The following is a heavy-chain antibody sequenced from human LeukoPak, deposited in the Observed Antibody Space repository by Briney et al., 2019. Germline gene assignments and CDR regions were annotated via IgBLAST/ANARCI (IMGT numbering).Heavy chain of an antibody. J-gene: IGHJ4*02. V-gene: IGHV3-30*02. Sequence: PGGSLRLSCGASGFIFDTHDMHWVRQAPGKGLEWVAFIRSDGYHTYYADSVKGRFTITRDNSKNTLYLQMNSLRLEDKAVYYCAKPSGSGVDYWGRGTRVTVSS. D-gene: IGHD1-26*01. CDR1: GFIFDTHD. CDR2: IRSDGYHT. CDR3: AKPSGSGVDY.